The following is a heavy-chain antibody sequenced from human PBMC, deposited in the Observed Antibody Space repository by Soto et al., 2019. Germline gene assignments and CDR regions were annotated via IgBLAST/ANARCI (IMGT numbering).Heavy chain of an antibody. CDR3: ARDLELVPGADHRLNWFDP. CDR2: IIPIFGAA. CDR1: GGTFSNYA. Sequence: QVQLVQSGAEVKKPGSSVKVSCKASGGTFSNYAISWLRQAPGQGLEWMGGIIPIFGAADYAQRFQGRLTITADASTSTAYMELSSLRSEDTAMYYCARDLELVPGADHRLNWFDPWGQGTLVTVSS. V-gene: IGHV1-69*12. D-gene: IGHD2-2*01. J-gene: IGHJ5*02.